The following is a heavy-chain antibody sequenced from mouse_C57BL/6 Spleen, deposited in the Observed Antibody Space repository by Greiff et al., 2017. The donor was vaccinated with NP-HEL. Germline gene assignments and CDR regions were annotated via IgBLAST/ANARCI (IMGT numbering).Heavy chain of an antibody. CDR2: ISGGGGNT. J-gene: IGHJ3*01. D-gene: IGHD2-4*01. Sequence: EVHLVESGGGLVKPGGSLKLSCAASGFTFSSYTMSWVRQTPEKRLEWVATISGGGGNTYYPDSVKGRFTISRDNAKNTLYLQMSSLRSEDTALYDCARRWDYDYDPPWFAYWGQGTLVTVSA. CDR3: ARRWDYDYDPPWFAY. V-gene: IGHV5-9*01. CDR1: GFTFSSYT.